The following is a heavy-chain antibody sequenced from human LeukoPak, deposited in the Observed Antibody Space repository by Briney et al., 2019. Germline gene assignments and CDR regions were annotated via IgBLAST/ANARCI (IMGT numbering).Heavy chain of an antibody. J-gene: IGHJ4*02. V-gene: IGHV3-49*04. CDR2: IRSKAYGGTT. CDR3: TRVGLPVYYDSSSLLVDY. Sequence: PGGSLRLSCTASGFSFGDYAMSWVRQAPGKGLEWVGFIRSKAYGGTTEYAASVKGRFTISRDDSKSIAYLQMNSLKTEDTAVYYCTRVGLPVYYDSSSLLVDYWGQGTLVTVSS. D-gene: IGHD3-22*01. CDR1: GFSFGDYA.